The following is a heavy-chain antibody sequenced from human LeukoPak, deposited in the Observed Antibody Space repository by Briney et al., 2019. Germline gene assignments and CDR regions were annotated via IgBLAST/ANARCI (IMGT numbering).Heavy chain of an antibody. CDR2: MNPNSGNT. Sequence: GASVMVSCKASGYTFTSYDINWVRQATGQGLEWMGWMNPNSGNTGYAQKFQGRVTITRNTSISTAYMELSSLRSEDTAVYYCARGRKAYRKTPNWFDPWGQGTLVTVSS. CDR3: ARGRKAYRKTPNWFDP. D-gene: IGHD3-16*01. CDR1: GYTFTSYD. V-gene: IGHV1-8*03. J-gene: IGHJ5*02.